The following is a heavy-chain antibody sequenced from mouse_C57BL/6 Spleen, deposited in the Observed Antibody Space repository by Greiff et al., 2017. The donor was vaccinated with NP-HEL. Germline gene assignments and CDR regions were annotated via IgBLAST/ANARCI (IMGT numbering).Heavy chain of an antibody. CDR1: GYAFSSYW. J-gene: IGHJ3*01. CDR2: IYPGDGDT. D-gene: IGHD1-1*01. V-gene: IGHV1-80*01. CDR3: ARSGDYGSSYWFAY. Sequence: VQLQQSGAELVKPGASVKISCKASGYAFSSYWMNWVKQRPGKGLEWIGQIYPGDGDTNYNGKFKGKATLTADKSSSTAYMQLSSLPSEDSAVYFCARSGDYGSSYWFAYWGQGTLVTVSA.